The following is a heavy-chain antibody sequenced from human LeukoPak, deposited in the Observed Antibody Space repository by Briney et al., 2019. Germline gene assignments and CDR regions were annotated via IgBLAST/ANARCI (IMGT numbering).Heavy chain of an antibody. CDR1: GYTFTTYD. Sequence: ASVKVSCEASGYTFTTYDINWVRQAAGQGLGWMGWMNPNRGNTGNAQKFQGRVTMTRNTSISTAYMELTSLTSEDTAVYFCARIAAPGNRRLNFWGQGTLVTVSS. D-gene: IGHD6-13*01. CDR2: MNPNRGNT. J-gene: IGHJ4*02. CDR3: ARIAAPGNRRLNF. V-gene: IGHV1-8*01.